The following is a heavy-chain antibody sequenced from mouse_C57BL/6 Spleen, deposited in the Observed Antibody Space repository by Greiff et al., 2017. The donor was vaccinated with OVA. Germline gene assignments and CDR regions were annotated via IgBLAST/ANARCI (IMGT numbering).Heavy chain of an antibody. CDR1: GYTFTSYW. D-gene: IGHD1-1*02. J-gene: IGHJ1*03. V-gene: IGHV1-55*01. Sequence: QVQLQQSGAELVKPGASVTMSCKASGYTFTSYWITWVKQRPGQGLEWIGDIYPGSGSTNYNEKFKSKATLTVDTSSSTAYMQLSSLTSEDSAVYYCAREDMGNYRYFDVWGTGTTVTVSS. CDR3: AREDMGNYRYFDV. CDR2: IYPGSGST.